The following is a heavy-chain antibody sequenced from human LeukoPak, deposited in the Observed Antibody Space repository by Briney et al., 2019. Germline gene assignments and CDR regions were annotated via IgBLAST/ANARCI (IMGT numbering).Heavy chain of an antibody. Sequence: ASVKVSCKVSGYTLTELSMHWVRQAPGQGLEWMGWISAYNGNTNYAQKLQGRVTMTTDTSTSTAYMELRSLRSDDTAVYYCARVGRLAAADPWGQGTLVTVSS. D-gene: IGHD6-13*01. V-gene: IGHV1-18*01. CDR2: ISAYNGNT. CDR3: ARVGRLAAADP. J-gene: IGHJ5*02. CDR1: GYTLTELS.